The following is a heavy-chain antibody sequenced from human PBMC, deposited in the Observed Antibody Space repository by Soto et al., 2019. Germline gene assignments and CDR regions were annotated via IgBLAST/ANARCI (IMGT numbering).Heavy chain of an antibody. CDR2: INHSGST. V-gene: IGHV4-34*01. J-gene: IGHJ5*02. CDR3: ARGDLDYGDYVRGWFDP. CDR1: GGSFSGYY. D-gene: IGHD4-17*01. Sequence: SETLSLTCAVYGGSFSGYYWSWIRQPPGKGLEWIEEINHSGSTNYNPSLKSRVTISVDTSKNQFSLKLSSVTAADTAVYYCARGDLDYGDYVRGWFDPWGQGTLVTVSS.